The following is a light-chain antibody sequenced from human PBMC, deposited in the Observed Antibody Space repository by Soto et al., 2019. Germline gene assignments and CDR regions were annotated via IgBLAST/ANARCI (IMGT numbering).Light chain of an antibody. CDR1: QGIRND. Sequence: DIQMTQSPSSLSASVGDRVTITCRASQGIRNDFAWYQEKQGKAPKRLIYVASRLQSGVPSRLSGSGSGTEFSLTISSLQPEDSATYYCLQQNSYPLTFGGGTKVEIK. CDR2: VAS. CDR3: LQQNSYPLT. J-gene: IGKJ4*02. V-gene: IGKV1-17*01.